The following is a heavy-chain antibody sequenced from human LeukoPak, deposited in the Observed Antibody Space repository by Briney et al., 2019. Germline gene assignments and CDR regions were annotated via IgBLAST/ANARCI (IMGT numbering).Heavy chain of an antibody. V-gene: IGHV1-69*05. CDR1: GGTFSSYA. D-gene: IGHD2-2*01. J-gene: IGHJ5*02. CDR3: ARDQHCSSTSCYLEFWFDP. Sequence: SVKVSCKASGGTFSSYAISWVRQAPGQGLEWMGRIIPIFGTANYAQKFQGRVTITTDESTSTAYMELSSLRSEDTAVYYCARDQHCSSTSCYLEFWFDPWGQGTLVTVSS. CDR2: IIPIFGTA.